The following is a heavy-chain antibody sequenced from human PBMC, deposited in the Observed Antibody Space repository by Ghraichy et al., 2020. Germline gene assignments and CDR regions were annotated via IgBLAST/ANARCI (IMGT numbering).Heavy chain of an antibody. D-gene: IGHD5-18*01. CDR3: ARDRVQFWSYVGVFDM. V-gene: IGHV3-33*01. CDR1: GFDLSSNG. CDR2: IWINGGNQ. Sequence: GGSLRLSCVASGFDLSSNGMHWVRQAAGKEPEWVAIIWINGGNQGYIDSVKGRFTISRDTSKNTLFLQMDSLRVEDTAMYFCARDRVQFWSYVGVFDMWGLGVMVTVSP. J-gene: IGHJ3*02.